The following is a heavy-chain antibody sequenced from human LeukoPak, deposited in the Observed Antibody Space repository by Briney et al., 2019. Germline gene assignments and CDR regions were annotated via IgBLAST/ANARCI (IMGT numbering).Heavy chain of an antibody. Sequence: GGSLRLSCATSGFTFSNYAMSWVRQAPGKGLEWVSAISGSGGSTYYADSVKGRFTISRDNAKNSLFLQMDSLRAEDTAVYYCARDPPSRGTRYFDYWGQGTLVTVSS. CDR2: ISGSGGST. CDR3: ARDPPSRGTRYFDY. D-gene: IGHD3-16*01. J-gene: IGHJ4*02. CDR1: GFTFSNYA. V-gene: IGHV3-23*01.